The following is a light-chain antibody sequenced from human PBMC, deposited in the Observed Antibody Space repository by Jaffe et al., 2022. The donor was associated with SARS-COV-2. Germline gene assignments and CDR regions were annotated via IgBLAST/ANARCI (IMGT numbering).Light chain of an antibody. J-gene: IGKJ2*01. V-gene: IGKV3-11*01. CDR1: QSVGSH. CDR2: DAS. Sequence: EIVLTQSPATLSLSPGERAALSCRASQSVGSHFAWYQQKPGQAPRLLIYDASNRATGIPARFSGSGSGTDFTLTISSLEPEDFAVYYCQQRSSWPYTFGQGTNLEIK. CDR3: QQRSSWPYT.